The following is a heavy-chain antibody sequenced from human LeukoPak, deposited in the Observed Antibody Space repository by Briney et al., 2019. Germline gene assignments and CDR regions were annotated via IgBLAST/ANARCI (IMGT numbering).Heavy chain of an antibody. CDR2: MNPNSGNT. V-gene: IGHV1-8*02. CDR3: ARGSRGDEPDAFDI. CDR1: GYTFTNYD. Sequence: GASVKVSCKASGYTFTNYDINWVRQATGQGLEWMGWMNPNSGNTGYAQKFQGRVTMTRNTSISTAYMELSSLRSEDTAVYYCARGSRGDEPDAFDIWGQGTMVTVSS. J-gene: IGHJ3*02. D-gene: IGHD3-10*01.